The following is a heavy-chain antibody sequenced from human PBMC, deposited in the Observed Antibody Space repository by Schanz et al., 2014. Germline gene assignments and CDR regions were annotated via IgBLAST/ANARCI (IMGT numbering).Heavy chain of an antibody. CDR1: EFSFSSFG. CDR2: ISSSSSYI. V-gene: IGHV3-21*04. CDR3: ARLDSSSWYPRY. D-gene: IGHD6-13*01. Sequence: EVQLVESGGGLVQPRGSLRLSCAASEFSFSSFGMNWVRQAPGKGLEWVSSISSSSSYISYADSVKGRFTISRDNAKNSLYLQMNSLRVEDTAVYYCARLDSSSWYPRYWGQGTLVTVSS. J-gene: IGHJ4*02.